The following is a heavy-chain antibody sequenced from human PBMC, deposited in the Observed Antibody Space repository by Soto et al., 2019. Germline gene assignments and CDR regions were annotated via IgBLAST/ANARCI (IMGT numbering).Heavy chain of an antibody. Sequence: EVQLVESGGGLVQPGRSLRLSCAASGFTFDDYAMHWVRQAPGKGLEWVSGISWNSGSIGYADSVKGRFTISRDNAKNSLYLQMNSLRAGDTAVYYCARVNYDFWAGMDVWGQGTTVTVSS. CDR1: GFTFDDYA. CDR2: ISWNSGSI. J-gene: IGHJ6*02. D-gene: IGHD3-3*01. V-gene: IGHV3-9*01. CDR3: ARVNYDFWAGMDV.